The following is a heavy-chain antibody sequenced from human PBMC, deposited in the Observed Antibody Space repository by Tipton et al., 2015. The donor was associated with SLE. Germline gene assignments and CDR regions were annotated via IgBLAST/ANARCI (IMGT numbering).Heavy chain of an antibody. Sequence: SLRLSCAASGFTFSSYAMPWVRQAPGKGLEWVAVISYDGSKKYYADSVKGLFTISRDNSKNTLYLQMNSLRAEDTAVYYCAKRDLVGASLFYVDYWGQGTLVTVSS. CDR3: AKRDLVGASLFYVDY. CDR1: GFTFSSYA. D-gene: IGHD1-26*01. V-gene: IGHV3-30-3*02. CDR2: ISYDGSKK. J-gene: IGHJ4*02.